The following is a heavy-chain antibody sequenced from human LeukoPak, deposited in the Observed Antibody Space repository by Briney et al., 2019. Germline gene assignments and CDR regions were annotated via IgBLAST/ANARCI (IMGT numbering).Heavy chain of an antibody. D-gene: IGHD5-24*01. V-gene: IGHV3-66*01. CDR2: MYSGGTT. J-gene: IGHJ4*02. CDR3: ARDRRDGYCLGH. Sequence: TGGSLRLSCTRSGFTVSSSYMSWVRHTPGKGLEWVSVMYSGGTTYYADSVKGRFTISRDSSKNTVNLQMNSLRAEDTAVYYCARDRRDGYCLGHWGQGTLVTVSS. CDR1: GFTVSSSY.